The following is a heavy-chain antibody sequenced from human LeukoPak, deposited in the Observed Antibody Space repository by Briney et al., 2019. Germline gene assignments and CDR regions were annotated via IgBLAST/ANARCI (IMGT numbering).Heavy chain of an antibody. Sequence: GGSLRLSCAASGFTFSSYSMNWVRQAPGKGLEWVSSISSSSRYIYYAASVRGRFTISRDNAKNSLYLQMNSLRAEDTAVYYCARDPLITYYYDSSGNHADWFDPWGQGTLVTVSS. D-gene: IGHD3-22*01. CDR3: ARDPLITYYYDSSGNHADWFDP. V-gene: IGHV3-21*01. J-gene: IGHJ5*02. CDR1: GFTFSSYS. CDR2: ISSSSRYI.